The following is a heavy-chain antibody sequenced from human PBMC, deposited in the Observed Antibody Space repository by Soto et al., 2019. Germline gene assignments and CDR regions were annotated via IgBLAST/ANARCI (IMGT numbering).Heavy chain of an antibody. CDR3: ARLPDGARSFDY. CDR2: IYYSGST. J-gene: IGHJ4*02. Sequence: SETLSLTCTVSGGSISSSSYYWGWIRQPPGKGLEWITNIYYSGSTYYNPSLKSRVTISVGTSKNQLSLKLSSVSAADTAVYYCARLPDGARSFDYWGQGTLVTVSS. D-gene: IGHD1-26*01. CDR1: GGSISSSSYY. V-gene: IGHV4-39*01.